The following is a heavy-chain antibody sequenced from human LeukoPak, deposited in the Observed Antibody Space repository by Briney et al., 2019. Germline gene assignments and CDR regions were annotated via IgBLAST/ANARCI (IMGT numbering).Heavy chain of an antibody. J-gene: IGHJ4*02. Sequence: ASVKVSCKASGYTFINYYMHWVRQAPGQGLEWMGWINPNSGGTNYAQEFQGRVTMTRDTSINTAYMELSRLRSDDTAVYYCARGYCSGGSCYQKTNFDSWGQGTLVTVSS. D-gene: IGHD2-15*01. V-gene: IGHV1-2*02. CDR3: ARGYCSGGSCYQKTNFDS. CDR1: GYTFINYY. CDR2: INPNSGGT.